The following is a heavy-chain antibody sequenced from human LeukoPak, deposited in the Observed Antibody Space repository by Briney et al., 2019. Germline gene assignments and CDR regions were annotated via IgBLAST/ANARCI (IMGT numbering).Heavy chain of an antibody. CDR2: ISSSSSYI. CDR3: ARENGEVVVITYFDY. CDR1: GFTFSSYS. J-gene: IGHJ4*02. Sequence: GGSLRLSCAASGFTFSSYSMNWVRQAPGKGLEWVSSISSSSSYIYYADSVKGRFTISRDNAKNSLYLQMNSLGAEDTAVYYCARENGEVVVITYFDYWGQGTLVTVSS. D-gene: IGHD3-22*01. V-gene: IGHV3-21*01.